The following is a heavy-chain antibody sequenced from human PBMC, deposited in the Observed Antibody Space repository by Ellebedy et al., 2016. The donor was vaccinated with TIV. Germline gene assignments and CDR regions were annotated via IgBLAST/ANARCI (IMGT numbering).Heavy chain of an antibody. CDR1: DGSISGYS. D-gene: IGHD3-10*01. CDR2: FYAGGTT. V-gene: IGHV4-4*07. CDR3: AREWTGRWFLDY. J-gene: IGHJ4*02. Sequence: MPGGSLRLSCTVSDGSISGYSWNWIRRPAGRGLEWIGRFYAGGTTNYNPSLKSRVTVSVDTSKNHLSLTLTSVTAADTAVYYRAREWTGRWFLDYWGQGILVAVSS.